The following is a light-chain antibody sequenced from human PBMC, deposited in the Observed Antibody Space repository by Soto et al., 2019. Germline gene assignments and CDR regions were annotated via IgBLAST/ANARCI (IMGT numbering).Light chain of an antibody. CDR1: SIDICRYDH. J-gene: IGLJ1*01. CDR2: EGS. CDR3: TSNTSGDSRV. V-gene: IGLV2-14*01. Sequence: QCVLTQPASGSGSSGQSITISCAGSSIDICRYDHVSWCQHHPGKAPKLLIAEGSSRPSGVSSRLSGSKSGYTASLTISGLQPEDEADYYCTSNTSGDSRVFGTGTQVTVL.